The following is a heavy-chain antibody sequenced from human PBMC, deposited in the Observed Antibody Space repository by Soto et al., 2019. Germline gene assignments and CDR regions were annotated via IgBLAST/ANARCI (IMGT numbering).Heavy chain of an antibody. D-gene: IGHD3-3*01. CDR1: GGSISSSSYY. CDR2: IYYSGST. J-gene: IGHJ5*02. Sequence: SETLSLTCTVSGGSISSSSYYWGWIRQPPGKGLEWIGSIYYSGSTYYNPSLKSRVTISVDTSKNRFSLKLSSVTAADTAVYYCARDSPYDFWSGYNTGWFDPWGQGTLVTVSS. CDR3: ARDSPYDFWSGYNTGWFDP. V-gene: IGHV4-39*02.